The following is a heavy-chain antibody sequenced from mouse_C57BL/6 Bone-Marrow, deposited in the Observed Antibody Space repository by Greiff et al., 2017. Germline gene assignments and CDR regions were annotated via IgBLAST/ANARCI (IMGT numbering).Heavy chain of an antibody. CDR2: IHPNSGST. CDR1: GYTFTSYW. CDR3: ARRPFPCYGSSSWYFDV. V-gene: IGHV1-64*01. J-gene: IGHJ1*03. Sequence: QVQLKQPGAELVKPGASVKLSCKASGYTFTSYWMHWVKQRPGQGLEWIGMIHPNSGSTNYNEKFKSKATLTVDKSSSTAYMQLSSLTSEDSAVYYCARRPFPCYGSSSWYFDVWGTGTTVTVSS. D-gene: IGHD1-1*01.